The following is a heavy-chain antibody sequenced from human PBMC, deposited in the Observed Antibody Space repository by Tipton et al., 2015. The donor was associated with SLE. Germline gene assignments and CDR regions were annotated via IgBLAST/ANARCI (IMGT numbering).Heavy chain of an antibody. V-gene: IGHV4-59*08. CDR2: SYYSGST. CDR3: ASNSNAFDI. Sequence: TLSLTCTVSGGSISSHFWSWIRQPPGKGLEWIGYSYYSGSTNYNPSLKSRATLSVDTSKNQLSLKLNSVTAADTAVYYCASNSNAFDIWGQGTMVTVSS. CDR1: GGSISSHF. J-gene: IGHJ3*02. D-gene: IGHD5-18*01.